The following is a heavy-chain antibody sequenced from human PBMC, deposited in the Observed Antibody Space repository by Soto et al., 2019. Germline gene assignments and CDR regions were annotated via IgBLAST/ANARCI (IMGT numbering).Heavy chain of an antibody. CDR1: GGSFSGYY. CDR2: INHSGST. CDR3: AREVRYYYGSGSCFDY. D-gene: IGHD3-10*01. Sequence: SETLSLTCAVYGGSFSGYYWSWIRQPPGKGLEWIGEINHSGSTNYNPSLKSRVTISVDTSKNQFSLKLSSVTAADTAVYYCAREVRYYYGSGSCFDYWGQGTLVTVSS. V-gene: IGHV4-34*01. J-gene: IGHJ4*02.